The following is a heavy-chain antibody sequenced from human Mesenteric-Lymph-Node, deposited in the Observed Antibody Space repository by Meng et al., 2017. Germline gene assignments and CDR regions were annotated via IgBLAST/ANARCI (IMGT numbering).Heavy chain of an antibody. Sequence: ASVKVSCKASGYTFTSYAMHWVRQAPGQRLEWMGWINAGNGNTKYSQKFQGRVTMTRDTSTSTVYMELRSLRSEDTAVYYCARARSTGWGYDFDYWGQGTLVTVSS. V-gene: IGHV1-3*01. J-gene: IGHJ4*02. CDR1: GYTFTSYA. D-gene: IGHD3-16*01. CDR3: ARARSTGWGYDFDY. CDR2: INAGNGNT.